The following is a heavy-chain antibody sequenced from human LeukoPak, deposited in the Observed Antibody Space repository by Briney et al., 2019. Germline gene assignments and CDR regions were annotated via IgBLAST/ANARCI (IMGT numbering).Heavy chain of an antibody. CDR1: GFTFSSSA. CDR2: ISGSGDRT. Sequence: GGSLRLSCAASGFTFSSSAISWVRQAPGKGLEWLSTISGSGDRTYYADSVKGRFTISRDNSKSTLFLHMNSLRAEDTAVYSCAKGYYGSGSYGWFDYWGQGTLVTVSS. D-gene: IGHD3-10*01. CDR3: AKGYYGSGSYGWFDY. V-gene: IGHV3-23*01. J-gene: IGHJ4*02.